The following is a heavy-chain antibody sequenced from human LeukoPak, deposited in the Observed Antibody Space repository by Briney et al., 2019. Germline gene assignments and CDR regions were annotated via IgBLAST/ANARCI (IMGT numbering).Heavy chain of an antibody. CDR2: INSDGSST. D-gene: IGHD3-10*01. CDR3: ARANYYGSGRAAFDI. J-gene: IGHJ3*02. Sequence: TGGSLRLSGAASGFTCSSYWMHWVRQAPGKGLVWVSRINSDGSSTSYADSLKGRFSISRDNAKNTLYLQMNSLRAEDTAVYYCARANYYGSGRAAFDIWGQGTMVTVSS. CDR1: GFTCSSYW. V-gene: IGHV3-74*01.